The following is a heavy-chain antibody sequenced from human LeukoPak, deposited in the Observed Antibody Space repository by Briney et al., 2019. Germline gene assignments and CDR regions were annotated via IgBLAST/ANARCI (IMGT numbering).Heavy chain of an antibody. D-gene: IGHD5-18*01. CDR3: ARYRYSYEGYYFDY. Sequence: SGTLSLTCAVSGGSISSSNWWSRVRQPPGKGLEWIGEIYHSGSTNYNPSLKSRVTISVDKSKNQFSLKLSSVTAADTAVYYCARYRYSYEGYYFDYWGQGTLVTVSS. J-gene: IGHJ4*02. CDR2: IYHSGST. V-gene: IGHV4-4*02. CDR1: GGSISSSNW.